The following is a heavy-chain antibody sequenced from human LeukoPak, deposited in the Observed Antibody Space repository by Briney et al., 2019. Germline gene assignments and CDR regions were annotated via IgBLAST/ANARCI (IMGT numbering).Heavy chain of an antibody. Sequence: SETLSLICTASGGSISSSSYYWGWIRQPPGKGLEWIGSIYYSGSTYYNPSLKSRVTISVDTSKNQFSLKLSSVTAADTAVYYCARRDDSSVNDAFDIWGQGTMVTVSS. CDR3: ARRDDSSVNDAFDI. CDR2: IYYSGST. D-gene: IGHD3-22*01. CDR1: GGSISSSSYY. V-gene: IGHV4-39*01. J-gene: IGHJ3*02.